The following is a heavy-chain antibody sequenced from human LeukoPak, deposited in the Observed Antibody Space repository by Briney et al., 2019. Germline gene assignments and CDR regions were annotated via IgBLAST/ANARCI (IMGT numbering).Heavy chain of an antibody. V-gene: IGHV4-59*01. CDR1: GGSISSYY. CDR2: ISYSGST. Sequence: KPSQTLSLTCTVSGGSISSYYWNWIRQPPGKGLEWIGYISYSGSTNYNPSLKSRVTISVDTSKNQFSLKLSSVTAADTAVYYCARRYHYDTSGYHYYFDYWGQGTLVTVSS. D-gene: IGHD3-22*01. CDR3: ARRYHYDTSGYHYYFDY. J-gene: IGHJ4*02.